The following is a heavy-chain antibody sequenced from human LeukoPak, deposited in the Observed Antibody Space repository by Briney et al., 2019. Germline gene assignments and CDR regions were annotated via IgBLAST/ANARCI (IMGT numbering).Heavy chain of an antibody. D-gene: IGHD3-22*01. J-gene: IGHJ3*02. CDR2: INPSGGST. Sequence: ASVKVSCKASGYTFTGYYMHWVRQAPGQGLEWMGIINPSGGSTSYAQKFQGRVTITRDTSTSTVYMELSSLRSEDTAVYYCARDSSGSRAFDIWGQGTMVTVSS. CDR1: GYTFTGYY. CDR3: ARDSSGSRAFDI. V-gene: IGHV1-46*01.